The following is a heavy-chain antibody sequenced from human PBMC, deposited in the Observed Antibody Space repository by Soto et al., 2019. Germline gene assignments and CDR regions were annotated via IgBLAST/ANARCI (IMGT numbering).Heavy chain of an antibody. J-gene: IGHJ6*03. D-gene: IGHD3-3*01. CDR3: AKGPSAYYYYYYMDV. CDR2: ISGSGGST. CDR1: GFTFSSYA. Sequence: GESLKISCAASGFTFSSYAMSWVRQAPGKGLEWVSAISGSGGSTYYADSVKGRFTISRDNSKNTLYLQMNSLRAEDTAVYYCAKGPSAYYYYYYMDVWGKGTTVTVSS. V-gene: IGHV3-23*01.